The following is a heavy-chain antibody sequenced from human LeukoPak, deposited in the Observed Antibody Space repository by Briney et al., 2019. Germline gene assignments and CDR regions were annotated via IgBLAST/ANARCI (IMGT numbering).Heavy chain of an antibody. V-gene: IGHV3-74*01. Sequence: PGGSLRLSCAASRFTFSSYWMHWVRQAPGKGLVWVSRIDSDGNSTSYADSVKGRFTISRDNSKNTLYLQMNSLRAEDTAIYYCAKRGALGYFESWGQGTLVIVSS. D-gene: IGHD3-16*01. CDR3: AKRGALGYFES. J-gene: IGHJ4*02. CDR2: IDSDGNST. CDR1: RFTFSSYW.